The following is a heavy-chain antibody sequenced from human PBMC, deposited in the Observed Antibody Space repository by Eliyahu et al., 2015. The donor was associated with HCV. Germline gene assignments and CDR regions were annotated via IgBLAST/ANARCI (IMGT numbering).Heavy chain of an antibody. D-gene: IGHD2-21*02. CDR2: ISYDGSNK. Sequence: QVQLVESGGGVVQPGRSLRLSCAASGFTFSRYAVPGFAQAPGKGLEWVAVISYDGSNKYYADSVKGRFTISRDNSKNTLYLQMNSLRAEDTAVYYCARDMSVPAVAYYYYGMDVWGQGTTVTVSS. CDR1: GFTFSRYA. V-gene: IGHV3-30-3*01. CDR3: ARDMSVPAVAYYYYGMDV. J-gene: IGHJ6*02.